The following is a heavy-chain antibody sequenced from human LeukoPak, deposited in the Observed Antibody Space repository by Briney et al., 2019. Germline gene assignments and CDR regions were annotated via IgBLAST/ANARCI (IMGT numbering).Heavy chain of an antibody. CDR3: ASSKVTMVRGVPRWFDP. V-gene: IGHV4-39*07. D-gene: IGHD3-10*01. CDR1: GGSISSSSYY. J-gene: IGHJ5*02. CDR2: IYYSGST. Sequence: KPSETLSLTCTVSGGSISSSSYYWGWIRQPPGKGLEWIGSIYYSGSTYYNPSLKSRVTISVDTSKNQFSLKLSSVTAADTAVYYCASSKVTMVRGVPRWFDPWGQGTLVTVSS.